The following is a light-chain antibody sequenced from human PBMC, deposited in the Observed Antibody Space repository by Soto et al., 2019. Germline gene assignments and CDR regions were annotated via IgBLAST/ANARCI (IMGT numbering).Light chain of an antibody. CDR1: SSDVGGYNY. CDR2: NVS. CDR3: CSYTDNNTRV. J-gene: IGLJ3*02. Sequence: QSALTQPASVSGSPGQSITISCTGTSSDVGGYNYVSWYQHHTGKAPKLIIYNVSSRPSGVSNRFSGSKSGNTASLTISGLPAEDEADYYCCSYTDNNTRVFGRGTKLTVL. V-gene: IGLV2-14*03.